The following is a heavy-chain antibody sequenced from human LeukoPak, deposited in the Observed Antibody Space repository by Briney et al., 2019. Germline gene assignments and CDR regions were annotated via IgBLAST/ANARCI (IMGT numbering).Heavy chain of an antibody. D-gene: IGHD3-10*01. J-gene: IGHJ4*02. CDR3: SKGGYYGSGSNYNGRFY. CDR2: ISFDGSNK. CDR1: GFTFNNYG. V-gene: IGHV3-30*18. Sequence: AGGSLRLSCVASGFTFNNYGMHWVRQAPGKGLEWVAFISFDGSNKYHSDSLKGRFTISRDNSKNTLYLQMNSLRAEDTAVYYCSKGGYYGSGSNYNGRFYWGQGTLVTISS.